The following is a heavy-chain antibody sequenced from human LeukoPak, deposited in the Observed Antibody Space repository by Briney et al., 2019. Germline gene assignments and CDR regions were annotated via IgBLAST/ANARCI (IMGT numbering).Heavy chain of an antibody. J-gene: IGHJ6*02. CDR1: GFTFGDYA. D-gene: IGHD3-10*01. CDR3: TLYYYGSGRLYGMDV. V-gene: IGHV3-49*03. CDR2: IRSKAYGGTT. Sequence: GGSLRLSCTASGFTFGDYAMSWFRQAPGKGLEWVGFIRSKAYGGTTEYAASVKGRFTISRDDSKSIAYLQMNSLKTEDTAVYYCTLYYYGSGRLYGMDVWGQGTTVTVSS.